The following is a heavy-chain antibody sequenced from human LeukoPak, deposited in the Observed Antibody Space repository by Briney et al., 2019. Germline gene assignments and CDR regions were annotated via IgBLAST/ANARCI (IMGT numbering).Heavy chain of an antibody. CDR3: AKGSKGTYDH. Sequence: PGGSLRLSCVASGFTFSNYVMALVRQAPGKGLEYVSSIIGNGDSTYYADSVKGRFTISRDNSKNTLYLQMNSLRAEDTAIYYCAKGSKGTYDHWGQEPRVTVPP. J-gene: IGHJ4*02. CDR2: IIGNGDST. V-gene: IGHV3-23*01. CDR1: GFTFSNYV.